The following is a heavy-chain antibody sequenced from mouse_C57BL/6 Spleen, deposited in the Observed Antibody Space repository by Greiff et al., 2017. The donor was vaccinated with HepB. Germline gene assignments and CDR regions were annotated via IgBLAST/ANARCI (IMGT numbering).Heavy chain of an antibody. V-gene: IGHV1-61*01. D-gene: IGHD1-1*01. CDR2: IYPSDSET. Sequence: QVPLQQPGAELVRPGSSVKLSCKASGYTFTSYWMDWVKQRPGQGLEWIGNIYPSDSETHYNQKFKDKATLTVDKSSSTAYMQLSSLTSEDSAVYYCAREGFYGSKAYYAMDYWGQGTSVTVSS. J-gene: IGHJ4*01. CDR3: AREGFYGSKAYYAMDY. CDR1: GYTFTSYW.